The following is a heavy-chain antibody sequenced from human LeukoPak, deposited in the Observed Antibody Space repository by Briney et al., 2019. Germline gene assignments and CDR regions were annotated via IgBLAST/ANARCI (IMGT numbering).Heavy chain of an antibody. Sequence: GGSLRLSCAASGFTFSSCGMHWVRQAPGKGLEWVAVIWYDGSNKYYADSVKGRFTISRDNSKNTLYLQMNSLRAEDTAVYYCARETQYSSGWYPPDYWGQGTLVTVSS. J-gene: IGHJ4*02. V-gene: IGHV3-33*01. CDR3: ARETQYSSGWYPPDY. CDR2: IWYDGSNK. CDR1: GFTFSSCG. D-gene: IGHD6-19*01.